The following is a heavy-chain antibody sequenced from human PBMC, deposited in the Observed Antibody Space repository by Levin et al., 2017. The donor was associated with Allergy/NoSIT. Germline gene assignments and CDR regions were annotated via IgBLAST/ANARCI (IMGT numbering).Heavy chain of an antibody. CDR3: ARDSQNYCGGDCPYDAFDS. CDR2: IWYDGSNK. Sequence: GESLKISCAASGFTFSSYGMHWVRQAPGKGLEWVAVIWYDGSNKYYADSVKGRFTISRDNSKNTLYLQMNSLRAEETAVYYCARDSQNYCGGDCPYDAFDSWGQGTMVTVSS. V-gene: IGHV3-33*01. D-gene: IGHD2-21*02. J-gene: IGHJ3*02. CDR1: GFTFSSYG.